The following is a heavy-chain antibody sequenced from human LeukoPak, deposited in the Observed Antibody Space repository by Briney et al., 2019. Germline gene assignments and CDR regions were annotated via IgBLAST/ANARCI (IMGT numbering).Heavy chain of an antibody. Sequence: PSETLSLTCTVSGYSISSGYYWGWIRQPPGQGLEWIANIYYSGGTYYKPSLKSRVTISVDTSKNQFSLKLSSVTAADTAVYYCARRNQKYSSGWYSLYNWFDPWGQGTLVTVSS. V-gene: IGHV4-38-2*02. CDR1: GYSISSGYY. J-gene: IGHJ5*02. CDR2: IYYSGGT. CDR3: ARRNQKYSSGWYSLYNWFDP. D-gene: IGHD6-19*01.